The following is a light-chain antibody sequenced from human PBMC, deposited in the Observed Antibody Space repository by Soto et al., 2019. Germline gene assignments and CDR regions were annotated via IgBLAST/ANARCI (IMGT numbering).Light chain of an antibody. CDR1: QSVDSSF. Sequence: EIVLTQSPGFLSLSPGERATLSCRASQSVDSSFFAWYQQKPGEAPRLLISGSSKRATGIPGRFSGSGSGTDFPITSSRLDPEDFAVYYCQQYVSSVTFGEGTKVEIK. V-gene: IGKV3-20*01. J-gene: IGKJ1*01. CDR2: GSS. CDR3: QQYVSSVT.